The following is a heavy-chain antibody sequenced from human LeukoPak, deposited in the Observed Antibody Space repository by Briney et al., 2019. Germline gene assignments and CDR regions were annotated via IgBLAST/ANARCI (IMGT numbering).Heavy chain of an antibody. J-gene: IGHJ2*01. D-gene: IGHD6-19*01. CDR2: IKQDESEK. CDR3: VRGGTSGWDWYFDL. Sequence: GGSLRLSCAASGFTVGSYWMSWVRQARGEGLGWVAKIKQDESEKYYVDSVKGRYTISRDNAKNSLYLQMNSLRAEDTAVYYCVRGGTSGWDWYFDLWGRGTLVTVSS. CDR1: GFTVGSYW. V-gene: IGHV3-7*01.